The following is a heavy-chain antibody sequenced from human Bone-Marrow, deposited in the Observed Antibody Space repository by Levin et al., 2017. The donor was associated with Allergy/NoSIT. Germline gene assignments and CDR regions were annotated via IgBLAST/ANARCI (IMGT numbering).Heavy chain of an antibody. CDR2: INHSGST. D-gene: IGHD6-13*01. V-gene: IGHV4-34*01. CDR1: GGSFSGYY. Sequence: SCAVYGGSFSGYYWSWIRQPPGKGLEWIGEINHSGSTNYNPSLKSRVTISVDTSKNQFSLKLSSVTAADTAVYYCARYSSSWSPFDYWGQGTLVTVSS. CDR3: ARYSSSWSPFDY. J-gene: IGHJ4*02.